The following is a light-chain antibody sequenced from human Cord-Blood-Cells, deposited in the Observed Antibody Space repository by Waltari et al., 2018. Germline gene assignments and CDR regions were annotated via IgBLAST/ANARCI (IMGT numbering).Light chain of an antibody. V-gene: IGLV2-23*01. CDR1: SSDVGSYNL. Sequence: QSALTQPASVSGSPGQSITIYCTGTSSDVGSYNLVSWYQHHPGKAPKLMIYEGSKRLAGVSNLFSGSKAGNTASLTISGLQAEDEADYYCCSYAGSSTPVVFGGGTKLTVL. J-gene: IGLJ2*01. CDR3: CSYAGSSTPVV. CDR2: EGS.